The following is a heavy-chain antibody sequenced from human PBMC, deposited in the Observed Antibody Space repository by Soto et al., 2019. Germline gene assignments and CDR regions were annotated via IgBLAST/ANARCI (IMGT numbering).Heavy chain of an antibody. J-gene: IGHJ4*02. CDR2: IYYSGST. CDR1: GGSISSYY. Sequence: QVQLQESGPGLVKPSETLSLTCTVSGGSISSYYWSWIRQPPGKGLEWIGYIYYSGSTNYNPSLKSRVNISVDTSKNQFSLKLSSVTAADTAVYYCARDTVGATSGFDYWGQGTLVTVSS. V-gene: IGHV4-59*01. CDR3: ARDTVGATSGFDY. D-gene: IGHD1-26*01.